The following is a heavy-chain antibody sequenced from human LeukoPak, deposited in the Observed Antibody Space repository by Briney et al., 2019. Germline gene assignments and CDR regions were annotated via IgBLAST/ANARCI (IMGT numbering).Heavy chain of an antibody. CDR1: GITFSSYA. Sequence: TGGSLRLSCVASGITFSSYAMSWVRQAPGKGLEWVSAINGGAGSTYYADSVKGRFTISRDNSKNTLFLQMNSLRVEDTAVYYCAKWGAQSGNYRVVDCWGRGTLVTVSS. CDR3: AKWGAQSGNYRVVDC. CDR2: INGGAGST. J-gene: IGHJ4*02. V-gene: IGHV3-23*01. D-gene: IGHD3-10*01.